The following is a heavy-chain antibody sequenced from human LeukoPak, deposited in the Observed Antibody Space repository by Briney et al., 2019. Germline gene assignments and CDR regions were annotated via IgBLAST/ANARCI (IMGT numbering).Heavy chain of an antibody. CDR3: ARTHGDDYFDY. V-gene: IGHV3-21*01. Sequence: GGSLRLSCAASGFTFSSYSMNWVRQAPGKGLEWVSSISSSSSYVYYADSVKGRFTISRDNAKNSLYLQMNSLRAEDTAVYYCARTHGDDYFDYWGQGTLVTVSS. CDR1: GFTFSSYS. J-gene: IGHJ4*02. D-gene: IGHD4-17*01. CDR2: ISSSSSYV.